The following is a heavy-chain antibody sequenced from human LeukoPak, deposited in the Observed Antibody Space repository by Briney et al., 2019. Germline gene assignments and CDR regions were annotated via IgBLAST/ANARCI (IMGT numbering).Heavy chain of an antibody. J-gene: IGHJ4*02. CDR1: GGSFSGYY. CDR3: ARASGSGSPIDY. CDR2: INHRGST. D-gene: IGHD3-10*01. V-gene: IGHV4-34*01. Sequence: PSETLSLTCAVYGGSFSGYYWRWIRQPPGKALEWMGEINHRGSTNYNPSLKSRDTISGDPSKNHFSLKLSSVTAADTAVYCCARASGSGSPIDYWGQGTLVTVSS.